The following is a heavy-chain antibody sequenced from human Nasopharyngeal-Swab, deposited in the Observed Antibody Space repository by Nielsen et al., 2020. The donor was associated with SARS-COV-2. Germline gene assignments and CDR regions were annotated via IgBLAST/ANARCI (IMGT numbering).Heavy chain of an antibody. CDR3: ARGGFSGSYSPYYYYGMDV. J-gene: IGHJ6*02. D-gene: IGHD3-10*01. Sequence: GLGLVWIGYIYYSGSTNYNPSLKSRVTISVDTSKNQFSLKLSSVTAADTAVYYCARGGFSGSYSPYYYYGMDVWGQGTTVTVSS. V-gene: IGHV4-59*01. CDR2: IYYSGST.